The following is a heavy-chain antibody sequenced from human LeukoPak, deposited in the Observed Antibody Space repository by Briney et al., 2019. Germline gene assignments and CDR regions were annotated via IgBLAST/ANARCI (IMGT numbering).Heavy chain of an antibody. Sequence: SVKVSCKASGGTFISYAISWVRQAPGQGLELMGGIIPIFGTANYAQKFQGRVTITTDESTSTAYMELSSLRSDDTAVYYCARGGYYYDSSGYYDAFDIWGQGTMVTVSS. J-gene: IGHJ3*02. V-gene: IGHV1-69*05. CDR1: GGTFISYA. CDR3: ARGGYYYDSSGYYDAFDI. CDR2: IIPIFGTA. D-gene: IGHD3-22*01.